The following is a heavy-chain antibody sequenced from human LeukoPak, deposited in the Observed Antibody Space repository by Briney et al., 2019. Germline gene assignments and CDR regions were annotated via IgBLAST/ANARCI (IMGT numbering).Heavy chain of an antibody. D-gene: IGHD3-3*01. Sequence: GGSLRLSCAASGFTFSSYGMHWVRQAPGKGLEWVAFIRYDGSNKYYADSVKDRFTISRDNSKNTLYLQMNSLRAEDTAVYYCAKVGDFWSGYALNYYYYMDVWGKGTTVTISS. J-gene: IGHJ6*03. CDR3: AKVGDFWSGYALNYYYYMDV. V-gene: IGHV3-30*02. CDR2: IRYDGSNK. CDR1: GFTFSSYG.